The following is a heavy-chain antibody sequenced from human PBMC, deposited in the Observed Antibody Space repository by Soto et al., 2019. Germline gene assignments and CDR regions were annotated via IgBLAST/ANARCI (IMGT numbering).Heavy chain of an antibody. J-gene: IGHJ5*02. CDR3: ARDPAAAAGLMARIALFGWFDP. CDR1: GFTFSSYA. CDR2: ISYDGSNK. D-gene: IGHD6-13*01. Sequence: PGGSLRLSCAASGFTFSSYAMHWVRQAPGKGLEWVAVISYDGSNKYYADSVKGRFTISRGNSKNTLYLQMNSLRAEDTAVYYCARDPAAAAGLMARIALFGWFDPWGQGTLVTVSS. V-gene: IGHV3-30-3*01.